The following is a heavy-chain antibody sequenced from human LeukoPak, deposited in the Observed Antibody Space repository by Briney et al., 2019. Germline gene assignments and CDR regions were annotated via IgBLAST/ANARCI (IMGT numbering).Heavy chain of an antibody. CDR2: IYYSGST. V-gene: IGHV4-39*01. J-gene: IGHJ4*02. Sequence: KPSETLSLTCTVSGGSISSSSYYWGWIRQPPGTGLEWIGSIYYSGSTYYNPSLKSRVTISVDTSKNQFSLKLSSVTAADTAVYYCARGYSYGYYFDYWGQGTLVTVSS. CDR1: GGSISSSSYY. D-gene: IGHD5-18*01. CDR3: ARGYSYGYYFDY.